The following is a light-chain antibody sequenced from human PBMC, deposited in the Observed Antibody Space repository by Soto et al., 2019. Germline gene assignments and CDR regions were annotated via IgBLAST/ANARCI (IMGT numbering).Light chain of an antibody. J-gene: IGKJ5*01. CDR1: QSVASY. CDR2: GAS. V-gene: IGKV3-11*01. CDR3: QQRSDWPIT. Sequence: EIVLTQSPATLSLSPGERATLSCRASQSVASYLAWYQQKPGHAPSLLIYGASNRATGIPARFSGSGSGTDFTLTISSLEPEDFAVYYCQQRSDWPITFGQGTRLEIK.